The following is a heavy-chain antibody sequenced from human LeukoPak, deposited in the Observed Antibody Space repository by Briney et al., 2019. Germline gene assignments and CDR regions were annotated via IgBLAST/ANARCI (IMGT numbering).Heavy chain of an antibody. CDR3: AKNTYYGSGSYLRRGYYFDY. V-gene: IGHV3-23*01. CDR1: GFTFSNW. J-gene: IGHJ4*02. D-gene: IGHD3-10*01. Sequence: GGSLRLSCAASGFTFSNWMNWVRQAPGKGPEWVSAISGSGGSTYYADSVKGRFTISRDNSKNTLYLQMNSLRAEDTAVYYCAKNTYYGSGSYLRRGYYFDYWGQGTLVTVSS. CDR2: ISGSGGST.